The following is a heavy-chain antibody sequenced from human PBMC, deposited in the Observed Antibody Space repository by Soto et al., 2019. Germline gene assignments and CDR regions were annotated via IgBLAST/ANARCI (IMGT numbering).Heavy chain of an antibody. CDR2: INPSGGST. Sequence: ASVKVSCKASGYTFTSYYMHWVRQAPGQGLEWMGIINPSGGSTSYAQKFQGRVTMTRDTSTSTVYMELSSLRSEDTAVYYCARTMWEAAGPVGYYYYGMDVWGQGTTVTVAS. CDR1: GYTFTSYY. V-gene: IGHV1-46*01. CDR3: ARTMWEAAGPVGYYYYGMDV. D-gene: IGHD6-13*01. J-gene: IGHJ6*02.